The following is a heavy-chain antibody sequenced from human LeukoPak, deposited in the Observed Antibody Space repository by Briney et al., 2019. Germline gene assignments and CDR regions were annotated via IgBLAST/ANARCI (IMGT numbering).Heavy chain of an antibody. V-gene: IGHV1-18*01. CDR3: ARGPPTFLWFGELLHYHFDY. D-gene: IGHD3-10*01. CDR2: ISGYNVNT. J-gene: IGHJ4*02. CDR1: GYTFTSYG. Sequence: ASVKVSCKASGYTFTSYGISWVRQAPGQGLEWMGWISGYNVNTYYKKEFQDRVTMTIDTSTSTAYMELRSLRSDDTAVYYCARGPPTFLWFGELLHYHFDYWGQGTLVTVSS.